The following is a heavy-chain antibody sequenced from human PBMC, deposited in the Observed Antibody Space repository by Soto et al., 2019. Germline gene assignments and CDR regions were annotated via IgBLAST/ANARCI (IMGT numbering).Heavy chain of an antibody. D-gene: IGHD3-22*01. J-gene: IGHJ4*02. CDR2: MFDSGST. Sequence: SETLSLTCSVSGGSITSGGYYGSWIRQHPGKGLEWIGHMFDSGSTYYSPSLKSRVTITTDTSNNQFSLRPSSVTAADTAVYFCARVVARGYFRAFDDSWGQGTLVTVS. V-gene: IGHV4-31*03. CDR1: GGSITSGGYY. CDR3: ARVVARGYFRAFDDS.